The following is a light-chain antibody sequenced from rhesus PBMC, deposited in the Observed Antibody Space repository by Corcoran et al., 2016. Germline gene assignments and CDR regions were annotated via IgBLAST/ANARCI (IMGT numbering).Light chain of an antibody. J-gene: IGKJ4*01. Sequence: DIQMTQSPSSRSASVGDTVTITCRASQGISSYLNWFQQKPGKAPKLLIFASTTLQSGVPSRLRGSGSGTDFTPTISSLQPEDFATYYCQHDKSYPLTVGEGTKVEIK. CDR1: QGISSY. V-gene: IGKV1-28*02. CDR3: QHDKSYPLT. CDR2: AST.